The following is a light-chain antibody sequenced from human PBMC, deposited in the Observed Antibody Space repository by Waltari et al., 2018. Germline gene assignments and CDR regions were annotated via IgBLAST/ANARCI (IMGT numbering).Light chain of an antibody. V-gene: IGLV3-21*02. CDR1: YLSTKE. J-gene: IGLJ3*02. CDR3: QVWDIVSDWV. Sequence: SYVVTQAPSVSVAHRQTATTTCVGNYLSTKEVHWYHQMPGQAPLLVVYDGVDRPSGIPERFSGSRSGHTATLTIFRVEAGDEADYYCQVWDIVSDWVFGGGTKLTVL. CDR2: DGV.